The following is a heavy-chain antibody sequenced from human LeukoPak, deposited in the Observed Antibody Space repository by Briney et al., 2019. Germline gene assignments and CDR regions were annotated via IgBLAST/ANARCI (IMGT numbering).Heavy chain of an antibody. J-gene: IGHJ4*02. V-gene: IGHV3-74*03. CDR1: GFTFSGYW. D-gene: IGHD6-13*01. CDR3: ASAPAAAGEFDY. CDR2: IDRDGSGT. Sequence: GGSLRLSCAASGFTFSGYWMHWVRQVPGKGLVWVSHIDRDGSGTTYADSVKGRFTISRDNVKNTLYLQMNSLRAEDTAVYYCASAPAAAGEFDYWGQGTLVTVSS.